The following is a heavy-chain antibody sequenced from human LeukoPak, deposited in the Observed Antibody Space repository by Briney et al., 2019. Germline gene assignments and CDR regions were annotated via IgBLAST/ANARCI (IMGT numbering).Heavy chain of an antibody. CDR3: ARDPTYYYDSSGYYGDDY. Sequence: SETLSLTCTVSGGSISSGSYYWSWIRQPAGKGLEWIGRIYHSGSTYYNPSLKSRVTISVDTSKNQFSLKLSSVTAADTAAYYCARDPTYYYDSSGYYGDDYWGQGTLVTVSS. V-gene: IGHV4-39*07. CDR2: IYHSGST. J-gene: IGHJ4*02. CDR1: GGSISSGSYY. D-gene: IGHD3-22*01.